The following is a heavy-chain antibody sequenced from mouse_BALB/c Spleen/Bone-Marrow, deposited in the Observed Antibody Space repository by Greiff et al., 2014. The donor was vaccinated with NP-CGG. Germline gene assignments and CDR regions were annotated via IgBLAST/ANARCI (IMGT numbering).Heavy chain of an antibody. CDR2: ISSGSSTI. D-gene: IGHD2-14*01. J-gene: IGHJ2*01. CDR1: GFTFSSFG. CDR3: ARDVPLYDVGYFDY. V-gene: IGHV5-17*02. Sequence: EVMLVESGGGLVQPGGSRKLSCAASGFTFSSFGMHWVRQAPEKGLEWVAYISSGSSTIYYADTVKGRFTISRDNPKNTLFLQMTSLRSEDTAMYYCARDVPLYDVGYFDYWGQGTTHTVSS.